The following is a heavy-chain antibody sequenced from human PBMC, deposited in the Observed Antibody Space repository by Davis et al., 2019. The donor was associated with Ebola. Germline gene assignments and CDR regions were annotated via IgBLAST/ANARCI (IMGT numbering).Heavy chain of an antibody. Sequence: GESLKISCKASGYSFTSHWITWVRQMPGGGLEWMGNIDPSDSYTTYNASFEGHVTFATDTSSNTAYLQWSGLKASDTATYYCARRLAGTGPAFDFWGQGTLVIVSS. CDR2: IDPSDSYT. J-gene: IGHJ3*01. CDR3: ARRLAGTGPAFDF. D-gene: IGHD6-13*01. V-gene: IGHV5-10-1*01. CDR1: GYSFTSHW.